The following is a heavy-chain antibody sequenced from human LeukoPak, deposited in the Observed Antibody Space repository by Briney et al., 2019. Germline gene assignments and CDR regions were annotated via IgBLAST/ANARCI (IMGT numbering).Heavy chain of an antibody. V-gene: IGHV2-70*11. CDR1: GFSLSTSGMC. J-gene: IGHJ4*02. CDR3: ARIQAYSGSYYMDY. CDR2: IDWDDDK. D-gene: IGHD1-26*01. Sequence: SGPALVKPTQTLTLTCTFSGFSLSTSGMCVSWIRQPPGKALEWLARIDWDDDKYYSTSLKTSLTISKDTSKKQVVLTMTNMDTVDTATYYCARIQAYSGSYYMDYWGQGTLVTVSS.